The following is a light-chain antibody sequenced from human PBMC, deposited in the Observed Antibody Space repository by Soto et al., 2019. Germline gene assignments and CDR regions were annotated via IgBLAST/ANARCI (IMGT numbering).Light chain of an antibody. CDR3: MPPLQTPWT. CDR1: QSLLHSNGYNY. V-gene: IGKV2-28*01. J-gene: IGKJ1*01. Sequence: DIVMTQSPLSLPVTPGEPASISCRSSQSLLHSNGYNYLDWYLQKPGQSPQLLIYLGSNRASGVPDRFPGSGSGTDFTLKISRVEADDFGVYYCMPPLQTPWTSGHGTKVDIK. CDR2: LGS.